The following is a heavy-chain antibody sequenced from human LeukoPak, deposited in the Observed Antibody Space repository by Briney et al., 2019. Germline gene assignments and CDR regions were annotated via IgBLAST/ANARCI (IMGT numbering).Heavy chain of an antibody. V-gene: IGHV3-23*01. CDR3: AKVEQLVLGAFDI. J-gene: IGHJ3*02. CDR1: GFTFSSYA. D-gene: IGHD6-6*01. CDR2: ISGSGGST. Sequence: GGFLRLSCAASGFTFSSYAMSWVRQAPGKGLEWVSAISGSGGSTYYADSVKGRFTISRDNSKNTLYLQMNSLRAEDTAVYYCAKVEQLVLGAFDIWGQGTMVTVSS.